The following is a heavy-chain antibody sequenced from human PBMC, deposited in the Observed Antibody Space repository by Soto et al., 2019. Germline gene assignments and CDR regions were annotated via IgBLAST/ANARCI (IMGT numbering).Heavy chain of an antibody. CDR3: ARVGAVAGTRWFDP. V-gene: IGHV6-1*01. CDR1: GDSVSSNSAA. CDR2: TYYRSKWYN. Sequence: SQTLSLTCVISGDSVSSNSAAWNWIRQSPSRGLEWLGRTYYRSKWYNDYAVSVKSRITINPDTSKNQFSLQLNSVTPEDTAVYYCARVGAVAGTRWFDPWGQGTLVTVSS. J-gene: IGHJ5*02. D-gene: IGHD6-19*01.